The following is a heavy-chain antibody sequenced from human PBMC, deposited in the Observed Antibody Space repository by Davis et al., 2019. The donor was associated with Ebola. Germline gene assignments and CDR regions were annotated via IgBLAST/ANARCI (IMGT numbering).Heavy chain of an antibody. D-gene: IGHD1-20*01. V-gene: IGHV5-51*01. CDR2: IYPGDSDT. Sequence: GESLKISCKGSGYSFTSYWISWVRQMPGKGLEWMGIIYPGDSDTRYSPSFRGQVTISADKSTKTAFLRWSSLKASDTAMYYCASLRRTITGMDDGFDIWGQGTMVTVCS. J-gene: IGHJ3*02. CDR3: ASLRRTITGMDDGFDI. CDR1: GYSFTSYW.